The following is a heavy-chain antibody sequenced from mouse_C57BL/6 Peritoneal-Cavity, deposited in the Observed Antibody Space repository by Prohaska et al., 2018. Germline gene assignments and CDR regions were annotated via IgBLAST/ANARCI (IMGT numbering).Heavy chain of an antibody. CDR2: IYPGDGDT. Sequence: PGASVKISCKASGYAFSSSWMNWVKQRPGKALEWIGRIYPGDGDTNYNGKFKGKATLTADKAASTAYMQLSSLTSEDSAVYCCARGEGAWFAYWGQGTLVTVSA. CDR3: ARGEGAWFAY. CDR1: GYAFSSSW. J-gene: IGHJ3*01. V-gene: IGHV1-82*01.